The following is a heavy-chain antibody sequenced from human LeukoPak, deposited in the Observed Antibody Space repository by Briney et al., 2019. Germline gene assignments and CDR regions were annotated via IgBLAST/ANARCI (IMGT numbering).Heavy chain of an antibody. Sequence: GGSLRLSCAASGFTFSSYSMNWVRQAPGKGLEWVSSISSTSSYIYHADSVKGRFTISRDNARNSLFLQMNSLRAEDTAVYYCARAGDCSSSSCYGHYFDYWGQGTLVTVSS. J-gene: IGHJ4*02. CDR2: ISSTSSYI. CDR3: ARAGDCSSSSCYGHYFDY. CDR1: GFTFSSYS. D-gene: IGHD2-2*01. V-gene: IGHV3-21*01.